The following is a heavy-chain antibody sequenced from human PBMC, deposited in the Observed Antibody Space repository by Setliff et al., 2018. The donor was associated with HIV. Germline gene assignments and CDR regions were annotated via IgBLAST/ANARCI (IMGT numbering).Heavy chain of an antibody. Sequence: ETLSLTCTVSGGSVTSSTYYWGWIRQAPGKGLEWIGSIYYSGTTYYNPSLRGRVTISVDRSRNQFSLTLNSVTAADTATYYCASRGIVVVTMSMPDEFFVHWGHGTLVTVSS. CDR1: GGSVTSSTYY. CDR2: IYYSGTT. J-gene: IGHJ1*01. CDR3: ASRGIVVVTMSMPDEFFVH. D-gene: IGHD2-21*02. V-gene: IGHV4-39*01.